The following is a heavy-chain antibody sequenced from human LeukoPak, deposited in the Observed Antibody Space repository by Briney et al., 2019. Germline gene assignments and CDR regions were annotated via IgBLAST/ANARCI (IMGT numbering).Heavy chain of an antibody. CDR2: IIPIFGTA. Sequence: SVKVSCMASGGTFISYAISWVRQAPGQGLEWMGGIIPIFGTANYAQKFQGRVTITADESTSTAYMELSSRRSEDTAVYYCARSIAVAGALDYWGQGTVVSVSS. V-gene: IGHV1-69*13. CDR3: ARSIAVAGALDY. J-gene: IGHJ4*02. CDR1: GGTFISYA. D-gene: IGHD6-19*01.